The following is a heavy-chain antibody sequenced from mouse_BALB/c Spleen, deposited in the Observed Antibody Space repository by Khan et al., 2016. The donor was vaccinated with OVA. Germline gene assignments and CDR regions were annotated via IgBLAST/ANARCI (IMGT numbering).Heavy chain of an antibody. CDR3: TRLAYYYDSEGFAY. CDR1: GFTFSTYG. CDR2: VSTGGGYT. D-gene: IGHD1-1*01. Sequence: EVELVESGGDLVKPGGSLKLSCAASGFTFSTYGMSWVRQTPDKRLEWVATVSTGGGYTYYPDSVKGRFTLSRDNAKNTLYLQMSGLKSDDTAMFYCTRLAYYYDSEGFAYWGQGTLVTVSA. J-gene: IGHJ3*01. V-gene: IGHV5-6*01.